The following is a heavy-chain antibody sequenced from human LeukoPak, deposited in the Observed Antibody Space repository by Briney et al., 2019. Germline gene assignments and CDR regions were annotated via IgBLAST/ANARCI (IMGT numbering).Heavy chain of an antibody. V-gene: IGHV4-31*03. CDR3: ARVDGDYGDYYYYMDV. J-gene: IGHJ6*03. D-gene: IGHD4-17*01. CDR1: GGSISNGGYY. Sequence: PSETLSLTCTVSGGSISNGGYYWSRIRQHPGKGPEWIGYIYYSGSTYYNPSLNSRVTISVDTSENQFSLKLSSVTAADTAVYYCARVDGDYGDYYYYMDVWGKGTTVTVSS. CDR2: IYYSGST.